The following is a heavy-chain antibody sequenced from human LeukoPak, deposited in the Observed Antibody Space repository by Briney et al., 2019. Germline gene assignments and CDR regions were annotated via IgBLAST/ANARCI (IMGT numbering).Heavy chain of an antibody. J-gene: IGHJ6*03. CDR3: ARDSNSSSFLMAYYYYYYMDV. Sequence: ASVKVSCKASGYTFTSYYMHWVRQAPGQGLEWMGGIIPIFGTANYAQKFQGRVTITADESTSTAYMELSSLRSEDTAVYYCARDSNSSSFLMAYYYYYYMDVWGKGTTVTVSS. V-gene: IGHV1-69*13. CDR1: GYTFTSYY. D-gene: IGHD6-6*01. CDR2: IIPIFGTA.